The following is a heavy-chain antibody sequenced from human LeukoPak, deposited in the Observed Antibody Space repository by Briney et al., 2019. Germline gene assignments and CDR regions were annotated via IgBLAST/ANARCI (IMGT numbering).Heavy chain of an antibody. CDR1: GFTFSSYA. Sequence: GGSLRLSCAASGFTFSSYAMSWVRQAPGKGLEWVSAISGSGGSTYYADSVKGRFTISRDNSKNTLYLQMNSLRAEDTAVYYCAKHSRSSVAGPGYFDYWGQGTLVTVSS. D-gene: IGHD6-19*01. V-gene: IGHV3-23*01. CDR3: AKHSRSSVAGPGYFDY. J-gene: IGHJ4*02. CDR2: ISGSGGST.